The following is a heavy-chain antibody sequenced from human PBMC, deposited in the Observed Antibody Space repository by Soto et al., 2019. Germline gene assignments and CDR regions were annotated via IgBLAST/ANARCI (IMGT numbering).Heavy chain of an antibody. J-gene: IGHJ4*02. CDR1: GGSIRSGGD. D-gene: IGHD3-22*01. CDR3: ARWADSSGYYFDY. CDR2: IYYSGST. Sequence: SEPLCLTCAVAGGSIRSGGDWSWIRQPPGKGLEWIGYIYYSGSTNYNPSLKSRVTISVDTSKNQFSLKLSSVTAADTAVYYCARWADSSGYYFDYWGQGTLVTVSS. V-gene: IGHV4-61*08.